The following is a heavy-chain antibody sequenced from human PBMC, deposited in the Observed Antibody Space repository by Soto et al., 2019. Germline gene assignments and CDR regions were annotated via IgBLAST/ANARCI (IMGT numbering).Heavy chain of an antibody. CDR3: ANAPVDTAMVDAEY. CDR2: ISGSGGST. CDR1: GFTFISYA. V-gene: IGHV3-23*01. J-gene: IGHJ4*02. D-gene: IGHD5-18*01. Sequence: PGGSLRLSCASSGFTFISYAMSWVRQAPGKGLEWVSAISGSGGSTYYADSVKGRFTISRDNSKNTLYLQMNSLRAEDTAVYYCANAPVDTAMVDAEYWGQGTLVTVSS.